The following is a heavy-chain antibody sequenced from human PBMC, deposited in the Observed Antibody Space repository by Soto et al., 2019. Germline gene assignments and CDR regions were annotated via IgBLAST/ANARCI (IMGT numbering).Heavy chain of an antibody. CDR2: IYYSGST. V-gene: IGHV4-31*03. Sequence: SETLSLTCTVSGGSISSGGYYWSWIRQHPGKGLEWIGYIYYSGSTYYNPSLKSRVTISVDTSKNQFSLKLSSVTAADTAVYYCARDVRTDDYGDYVFDYWGQGTLVTVSS. J-gene: IGHJ4*02. CDR1: GGSISSGGYY. D-gene: IGHD4-17*01. CDR3: ARDVRTDDYGDYVFDY.